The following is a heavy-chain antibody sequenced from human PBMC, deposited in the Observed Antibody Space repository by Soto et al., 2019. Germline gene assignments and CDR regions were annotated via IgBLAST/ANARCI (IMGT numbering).Heavy chain of an antibody. D-gene: IGHD3-10*02. J-gene: IGHJ5*02. V-gene: IGHV1-3*01. CDR1: GYTFNSHA. CDR3: GRDQSGIGYYVGWFDP. Sequence: ASVKVSCKASGYTFNSHAIHWVRQAPGQRPEWLGWINAGNGNTYYSEKFEGRVTFTRDTLATTVNMELTSLTYEDTAVYYCGRDQSGIGYYVGWFDPWGQGTLVTVSS. CDR2: INAGNGNT.